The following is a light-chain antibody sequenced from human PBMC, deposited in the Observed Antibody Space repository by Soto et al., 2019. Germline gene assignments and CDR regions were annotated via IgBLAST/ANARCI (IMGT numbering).Light chain of an antibody. CDR3: GSWDSSLSAYV. CDR2: YDD. CDR1: SSNIGSNA. V-gene: IGLV1-36*01. J-gene: IGLJ1*01. Sequence: QSVLTQPPSVSGAPRQRVTISRSGSSSNIGSNAVNWYQQFPGKAPKLLIYYDDLLASGVSARFSGSKSGTSATLGITGFQTGDEADYYCGSWDSSLSAYVFGTGTKVTVL.